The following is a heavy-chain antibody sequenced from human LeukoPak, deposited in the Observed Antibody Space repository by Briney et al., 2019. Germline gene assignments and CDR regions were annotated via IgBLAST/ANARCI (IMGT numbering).Heavy chain of an antibody. CDR2: ISSNEYDT. CDR3: VKDLNGTWSFDY. V-gene: IGHV3-64D*06. J-gene: IGHJ4*02. CDR1: GFIFSNYA. D-gene: IGHD2-8*01. Sequence: GGSLRLSCAASGFIFSNYAMTWVRQAPGKGLQYVSSISSNEYDTYYADSVKGRFTISRDNSKNTLFLQMNNLRPEDTAVYYCVKDLNGTWSFDYWGQGTLVTVSS.